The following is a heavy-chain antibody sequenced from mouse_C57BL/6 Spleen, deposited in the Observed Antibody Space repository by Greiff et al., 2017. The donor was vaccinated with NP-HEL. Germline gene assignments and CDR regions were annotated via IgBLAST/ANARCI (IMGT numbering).Heavy chain of an antibody. D-gene: IGHD2-3*01. CDR3: ARKGNGYYLAWFAY. V-gene: IGHV1-26*01. CDR2: INPNNGGT. CDR1: GYTFTSYW. J-gene: IGHJ3*01. Sequence: VQLQQPGAELVKPGASVKLSCKASGYTFTSYWMHWVKQSHGKSLEWIGDINPNNGGTSYNQKFKGKATLTVDKSSSTAYMELRSLTSEDSAVYYCARKGNGYYLAWFAYWGQGTLVTVSA.